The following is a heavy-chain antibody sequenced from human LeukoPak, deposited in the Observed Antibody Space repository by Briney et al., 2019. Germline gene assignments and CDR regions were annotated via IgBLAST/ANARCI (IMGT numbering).Heavy chain of an antibody. CDR1: GFTFSSYG. CDR2: ISYDGSNK. V-gene: IGHV3-30*03. Sequence: GGSLRLTCAASGFTFSSYGMHWVRQAPGKGLEWVAVISYDGSNKYYADSVKGRFTISRDNSKNTLYLQMNSLRAEDTAVYYCASNDYNNYVEDYWGQGTLVTVSS. D-gene: IGHD4-11*01. J-gene: IGHJ4*02. CDR3: ASNDYNNYVEDY.